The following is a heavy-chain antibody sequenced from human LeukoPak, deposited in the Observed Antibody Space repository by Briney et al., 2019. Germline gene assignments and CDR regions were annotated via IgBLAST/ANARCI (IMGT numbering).Heavy chain of an antibody. CDR2: MYTDGST. Sequence: PSETLSLTCIVSGGSMSSYYWSWIRQPARKGLEWMGRMYTDGSTNYNPFLNSRVTMSVDTSKKHFSLTLNSVTAADTAVYYCATKDQTLAFDNWGQGTLVTVSS. D-gene: IGHD2-2*01. J-gene: IGHJ4*02. V-gene: IGHV4-4*07. CDR3: ATKDQTLAFDN. CDR1: GGSMSSYY.